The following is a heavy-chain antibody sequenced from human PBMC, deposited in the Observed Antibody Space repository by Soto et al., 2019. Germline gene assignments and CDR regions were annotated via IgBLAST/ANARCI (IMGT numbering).Heavy chain of an antibody. D-gene: IGHD2-15*01. CDR2: ISYDGRDK. J-gene: IGHJ4*02. V-gene: IGHV3-30*04. Sequence: QVQLVESGGGVVQPGRSLRLSCAASGFTFSSYAMHWVRQAPGTGLEWVAVISYDGRDKYYPDSVKGRFTISRDNSKNTLYLQMNRLRAEDTDVYYCERSAGGSYPQYDYWGQGTLVTVSS. CDR3: ERSAGGSYPQYDY. CDR1: GFTFSSYA.